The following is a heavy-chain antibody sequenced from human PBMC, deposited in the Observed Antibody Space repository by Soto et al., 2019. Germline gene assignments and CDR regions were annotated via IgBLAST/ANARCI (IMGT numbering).Heavy chain of an antibody. CDR1: GDSFSNYW. CDR3: ARTRSFTLGFYYDGMDV. V-gene: IGHV5-51*01. D-gene: IGHD6-6*01. CDR2: IYPGDSDT. J-gene: IGHJ6*02. Sequence: GESLKISCKGSGDSFSNYWIAWVRQMPGKGLEWMGIIYPGDSDTRYSPSLQGQVTISADKSLRTAYLQWTSLKASDTALYYCARTRSFTLGFYYDGMDVWGQGTTVTVSS.